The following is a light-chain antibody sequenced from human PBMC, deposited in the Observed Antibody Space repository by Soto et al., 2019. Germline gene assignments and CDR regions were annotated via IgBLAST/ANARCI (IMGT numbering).Light chain of an antibody. CDR3: MQRIEFPPYT. CDR1: QSLLDSDDGNTY. J-gene: IGKJ2*01. V-gene: IGKV2-40*01. Sequence: IVMTQTPLSLPVTPGEPASISCRSSQSLLDSDDGNTYLDWYLQKPGQSPQLLIYTLSYPASGVPDRFSGSGSGTDFTLKISRVEAEDVGVYYCMQRIEFPPYTFGQGTKLEIK. CDR2: TLS.